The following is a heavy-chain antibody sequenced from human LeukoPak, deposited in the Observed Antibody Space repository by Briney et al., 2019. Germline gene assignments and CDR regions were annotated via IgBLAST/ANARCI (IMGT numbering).Heavy chain of an antibody. V-gene: IGHV4-59*12. CDR1: GGSISSYY. CDR3: ARDVLAAPGTFDY. D-gene: IGHD6-13*01. Sequence: SETLSLTCTVSGGSISSYYWSWIRQPPGKGLEWIGYIYYSGYTNYNPSLKSRVTISVDTSKNQFSLKLSSVTAADTAVYYCARDVLAAPGTFDYWGQGALVTVSS. CDR2: IYYSGYT. J-gene: IGHJ4*02.